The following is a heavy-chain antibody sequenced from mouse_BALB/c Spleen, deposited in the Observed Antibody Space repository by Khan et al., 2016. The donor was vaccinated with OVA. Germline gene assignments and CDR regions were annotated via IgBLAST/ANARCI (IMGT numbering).Heavy chain of an antibody. CDR1: GYTFTSYW. J-gene: IGHJ3*01. D-gene: IGHD2-10*02. V-gene: IGHV1S81*02. Sequence: QVQLQQPGAELVKPGASVNLSCKASGYTFTSYWMHWVKQRPGQGLDWIGYINPSDGRTHYNARFRNKANLTVDTSSNTAYMQVSSLTAEDSAVYYCARGGYGSLAYWGQGTLVTVSA. CDR3: ARGGYGSLAY. CDR2: INPSDGRT.